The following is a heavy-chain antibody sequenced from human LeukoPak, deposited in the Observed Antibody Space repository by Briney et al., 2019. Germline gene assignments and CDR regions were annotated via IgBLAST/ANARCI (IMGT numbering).Heavy chain of an antibody. Sequence: PGGSLRLSCAASGNYWMHWVRQAPGKGLEWVSSISSDSSYIYYADSVKGRFTISRDNAKNSLFLQMNSLRAEDTAVYYCARDERYCSSTNCYYGYWGQGTLVTVSS. D-gene: IGHD2-2*01. J-gene: IGHJ4*02. CDR2: ISSDSSYI. CDR1: GNYW. CDR3: ARDERYCSSTNCYYGY. V-gene: IGHV3-21*01.